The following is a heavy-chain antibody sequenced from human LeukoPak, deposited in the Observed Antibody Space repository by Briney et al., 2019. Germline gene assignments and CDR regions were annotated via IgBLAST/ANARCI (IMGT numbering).Heavy chain of an antibody. CDR1: GXSISSYS. CDR3: ARAGGSGSYPTVFES. Sequence: SETLSLTYTVSGXSISSYSWSWIRQPPGKGLEWIGCIYSSGSTNYNPSLQSRVTISRDTSKNQFSLKMTSVTAADTAVYYCARAGGSGSYPTVFESWGQGTLVTVSS. J-gene: IGHJ4*02. CDR2: IYSSGST. D-gene: IGHD3-10*01. V-gene: IGHV4-59*01.